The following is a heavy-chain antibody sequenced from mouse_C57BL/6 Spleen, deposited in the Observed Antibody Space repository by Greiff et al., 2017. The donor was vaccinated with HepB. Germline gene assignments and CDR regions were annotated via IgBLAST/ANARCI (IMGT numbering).Heavy chain of an antibody. Sequence: VKLQQPGAELVKPGASVKLSCKASGYTFTSYWMQWVKQRPGQGLEWIGEIDPSDSYTNYNQKFKGKATLTVDTSSSTAYMQLSSLTSEDSAVYYCARGDGYWGYWGQGTTLTVSS. CDR3: ARGDGYWGY. V-gene: IGHV1-50*01. CDR2: IDPSDSYT. D-gene: IGHD2-3*01. J-gene: IGHJ2*01. CDR1: GYTFTSYW.